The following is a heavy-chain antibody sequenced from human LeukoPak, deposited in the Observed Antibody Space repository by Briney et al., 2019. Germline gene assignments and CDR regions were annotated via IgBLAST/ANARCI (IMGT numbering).Heavy chain of an antibody. J-gene: IGHJ4*02. D-gene: IGHD3-10*01. CDR1: GFTLKNYG. Sequence: GGSLRLSCAASGFTLKNYGMTWVRQAPGKGLEWVSSFSVSGDGMYYAASVKGRFTISRDNSKNTLYLQMNSLRAEDTAVYYCAKRATIPRGVIYHTHIDYWGRGTLVTVSS. CDR2: FSVSGDGM. CDR3: AKRATIPRGVIYHTHIDY. V-gene: IGHV3-23*01.